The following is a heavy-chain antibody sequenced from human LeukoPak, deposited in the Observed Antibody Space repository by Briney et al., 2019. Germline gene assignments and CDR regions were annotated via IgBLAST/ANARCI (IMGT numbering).Heavy chain of an antibody. CDR2: ISSSRSYI. Sequence: PGGSLRLSCAASGFTFSSYSMTWVRQAPGKGLEWVSSISSSRSYINYADSVKGRSTISRDNAKNSLFLQMNSLRAEDTAVYYCARDEGSSWSDAFDIWGQGTMVTVSS. D-gene: IGHD6-13*01. J-gene: IGHJ3*02. CDR1: GFTFSSYS. CDR3: ARDEGSSWSDAFDI. V-gene: IGHV3-21*01.